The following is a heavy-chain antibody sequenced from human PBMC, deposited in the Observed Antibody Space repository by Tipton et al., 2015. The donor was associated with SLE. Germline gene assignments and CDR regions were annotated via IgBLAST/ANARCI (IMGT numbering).Heavy chain of an antibody. D-gene: IGHD3-3*01. CDR3: ASANTIFGVVIPFDY. J-gene: IGHJ4*02. V-gene: IGHV4-34*01. Sequence: TLSLTCAVYGGSFSGYYWSWIRQPPGKGLEWIGEINHSGSTNYNPSLKSRVTISVDTSKNQFSLKLSSVTAADTAVYYCASANTIFGVVIPFDYWGQGTLVTVSS. CDR1: GGSFSGYY. CDR2: INHSGST.